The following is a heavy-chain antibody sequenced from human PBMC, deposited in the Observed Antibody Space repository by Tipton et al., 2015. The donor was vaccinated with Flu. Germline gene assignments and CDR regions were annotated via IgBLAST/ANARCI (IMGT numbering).Heavy chain of an antibody. J-gene: IGHJ6*03. Sequence: TLSLTCTVSGGSISSYYWSWIRQPPGKGLEWIGYIYYSGSTNYNPSLKSRVTISVDTSKNQFSLKLSSVTAADTAVYYCARGGSNYNWGDYYYMNVWGKGTTVTVSS. D-gene: IGHD4-11*01. CDR1: GGSISSYY. CDR3: ARGGSNYNWGDYYYMNV. CDR2: IYYSGST. V-gene: IGHV4-59*01.